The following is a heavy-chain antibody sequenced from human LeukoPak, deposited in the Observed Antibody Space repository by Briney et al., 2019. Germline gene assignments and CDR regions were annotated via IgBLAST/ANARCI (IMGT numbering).Heavy chain of an antibody. Sequence: SETLSLTCTVSGGSISSYYWSWIRQPAGKGLEWIGRIYTSGSTNYNPSLKSRVTMSVDTSKNQFSLKLSSVTATDTAVYYCASVTTIFGVVPDYMDVWGKGTTVTVSS. CDR1: GGSISSYY. J-gene: IGHJ6*03. CDR3: ASVTTIFGVVPDYMDV. CDR2: IYTSGST. D-gene: IGHD3-3*01. V-gene: IGHV4-4*07.